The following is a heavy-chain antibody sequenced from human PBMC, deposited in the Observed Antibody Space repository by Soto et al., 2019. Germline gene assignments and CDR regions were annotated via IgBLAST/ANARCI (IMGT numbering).Heavy chain of an antibody. D-gene: IGHD1-26*01. CDR3: TKYSGPSSAPAA. V-gene: IGHV3-73*01. CDR2: IGSKGQNYAT. Sequence: GGSLRLSCSASGFSFSDSAFHWVRQASGKGLEWVGRIGSKGQNYATTYAASVKGRFIISTDESKNMAHLQMNSLKTEDTAVYYCTKYSGPSSAPAALGQGTLVTVSS. CDR1: GFSFSDSA. J-gene: IGHJ5*02.